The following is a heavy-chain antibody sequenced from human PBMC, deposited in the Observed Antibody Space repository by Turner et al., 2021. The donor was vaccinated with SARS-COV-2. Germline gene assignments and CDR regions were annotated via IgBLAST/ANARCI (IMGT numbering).Heavy chain of an antibody. D-gene: IGHD3-22*01. Sequence: QVQLVQSGADVKKPRASVKVSCKASGYTFTGHYIHWVRQAPAQGVGWRGWINPKSGGTNYAQKFQGRVTMTRDTSISTAYMELNRLRSDDTAVYYCARTFHADSSGYHYVPYLQHWGQGTLLTVSS. CDR1: GYTFTGHY. CDR2: INPKSGGT. J-gene: IGHJ1*01. CDR3: ARTFHADSSGYHYVPYLQH. V-gene: IGHV1-2*02.